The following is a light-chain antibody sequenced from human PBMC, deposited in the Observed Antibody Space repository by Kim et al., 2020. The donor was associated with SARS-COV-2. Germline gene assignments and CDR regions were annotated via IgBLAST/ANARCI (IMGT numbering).Light chain of an antibody. V-gene: IGKV3-15*01. CDR2: VAS. J-gene: IGKJ4*01. CDR3: LQYHDWPLT. CDR1: QSINSN. Sequence: SVSPGERATLSCRASQSINSNLAWYQQKPGQAPRLLIYVASSRATDFPARFSGSGSGTDFTLTISSLQSEDFAVYYCLQYHDWPLTFGGGTKVEI.